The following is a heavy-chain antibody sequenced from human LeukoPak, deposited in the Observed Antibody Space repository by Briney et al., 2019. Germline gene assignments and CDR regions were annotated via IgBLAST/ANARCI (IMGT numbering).Heavy chain of an antibody. D-gene: IGHD1-1*01. CDR1: GYTFTGYY. CDR2: INPNSGGT. J-gene: IGHJ4*03. V-gene: IGHV1-2*02. Sequence: ASVKVSCKASGYTFTGYYIHWVRQAPGQDFEWMGWINPNSGGTNYAQKFQGRVTMTRDTSISTAYMELSSLRSDDTAVYYCARGRYNDYWGQGTTVTVSS. CDR3: ARGRYNDY.